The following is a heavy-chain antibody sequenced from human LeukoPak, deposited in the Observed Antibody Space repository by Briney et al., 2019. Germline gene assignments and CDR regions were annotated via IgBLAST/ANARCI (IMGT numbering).Heavy chain of an antibody. J-gene: IGHJ4*02. D-gene: IGHD2-8*01. Sequence: GGSLRLSCTASGFIFTNNYINWVRQAPGKGLEWVSLACSGGSTYYADSVKGRFTISRDNSKNMVYLQMNSLRAEDTAMYYCARDPPAVLSDTDGWGQGTLVTVSS. V-gene: IGHV3-66*01. CDR1: GFIFTNNY. CDR2: ACSGGST. CDR3: ARDPPAVLSDTDG.